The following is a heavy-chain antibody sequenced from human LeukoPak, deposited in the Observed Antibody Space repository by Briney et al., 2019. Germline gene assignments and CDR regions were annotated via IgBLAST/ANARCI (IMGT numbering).Heavy chain of an antibody. V-gene: IGHV3-30-3*01. CDR2: ISYDGGNE. Sequence: PGGSLRLSCAASAFTFSIYAMDWVRQAPGKGLEWVVAISYDGGNEYYADSVKGRFTVSRDNSKNTLYLQMNSLRVEDTAVYYCARVRVGATTGDTFDIWGQGTMVAVAS. CDR1: AFTFSIYA. CDR3: ARVRVGATTGDTFDI. J-gene: IGHJ3*02. D-gene: IGHD1-26*01.